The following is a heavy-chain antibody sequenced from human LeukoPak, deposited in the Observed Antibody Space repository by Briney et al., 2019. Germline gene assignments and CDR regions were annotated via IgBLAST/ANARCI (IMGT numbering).Heavy chain of an antibody. D-gene: IGHD6-6*01. CDR2: ISGDGVST. CDR1: GFCSDDYV. V-gene: IGHV3-43*02. CDR3: TKDIRPRYSSSSGFDY. J-gene: IGHJ4*02. Sequence: PGGSLTLSCAASGFCSDDYVVHGVRQPPGKGLEWFSLISGDGVSTYYADSVKGRFTISRDNSKNSLYLQMNSLRTEDTALYYCTKDIRPRYSSSSGFDYWGQGTLVTVSS.